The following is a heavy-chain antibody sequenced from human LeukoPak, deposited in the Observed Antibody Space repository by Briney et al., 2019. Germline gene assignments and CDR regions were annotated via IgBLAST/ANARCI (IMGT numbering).Heavy chain of an antibody. CDR3: ASPILTMVRGVIIHSFDY. D-gene: IGHD3-10*01. V-gene: IGHV4-39*01. CDR2: IYYSGST. J-gene: IGHJ4*02. Sequence: SETLSLTCTVSGGSISSYYWSWIRQPPGKGLEWIGSIYYSGSTYYNPSLKSRVTISVDTSKNQFSLKLSSVTAADTAVYYCASPILTMVRGVIIHSFDYWGQGTLVTVSS. CDR1: GGSISSYY.